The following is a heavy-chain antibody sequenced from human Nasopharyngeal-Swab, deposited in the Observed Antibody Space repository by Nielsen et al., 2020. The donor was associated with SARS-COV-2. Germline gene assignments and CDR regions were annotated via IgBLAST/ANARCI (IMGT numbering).Heavy chain of an antibody. V-gene: IGHV5-51*01. CDR3: ARRSGFYSGPFDY. Sequence: KVSCKASGYTFTSYWIGWVRQMPGKGLEWMGIIYPGDSDIRYSPSFQGQVTISADKSISTAYLQWSSLKASDTAMYYCARRSGFYSGPFDYWGQGTLVTVSS. D-gene: IGHD3-22*01. J-gene: IGHJ4*02. CDR1: GYTFTSYW. CDR2: IYPGDSDI.